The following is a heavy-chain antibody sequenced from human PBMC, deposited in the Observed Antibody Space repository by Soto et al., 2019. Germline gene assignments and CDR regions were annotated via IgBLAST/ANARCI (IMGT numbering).Heavy chain of an antibody. CDR1: GVTSSTQT. Sequence: SVKVSSKASGVTSSTQTITWVRQAPGQGLEWMGGIIPLCGTGHKAQKFQGRITIIADKSTSTAYMELSSLRSEDTAVYFCASGSAMGADHWGQGTLVTVSS. CDR2: IIPLCGTG. CDR3: ASGSAMGADH. D-gene: IGHD5-18*01. J-gene: IGHJ5*02. V-gene: IGHV1-69*06.